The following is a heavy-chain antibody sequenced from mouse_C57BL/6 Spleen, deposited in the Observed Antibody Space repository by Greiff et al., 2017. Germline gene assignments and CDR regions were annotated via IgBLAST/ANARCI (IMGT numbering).Heavy chain of an antibody. CDR1: GYTFTSYG. V-gene: IGHV1-81*01. D-gene: IGHD1-1*01. CDR3: ANYYGSSYGGYAMDY. Sequence: LQESGAELARPGASVKLSCKASGYTFTSYGISWVKQRTGQGLEWIGEIYPRSGNTYYNEKFKGKATLTADKSSSTAYMELRSLTSEDSAVYFCANYYGSSYGGYAMDYWGQGTSVTVSS. CDR2: IYPRSGNT. J-gene: IGHJ4*01.